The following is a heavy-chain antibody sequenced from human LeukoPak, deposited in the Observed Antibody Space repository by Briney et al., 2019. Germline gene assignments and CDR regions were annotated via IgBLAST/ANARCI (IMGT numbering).Heavy chain of an antibody. J-gene: IGHJ4*02. CDR1: GYTFTSYY. V-gene: IGHV1-46*01. CDR3: ARDGCTNGVCYSLY. D-gene: IGHD2-8*01. Sequence: ASVKLSCKASGYTFTSYYMHWVRHPPGQGLEWMGIIKPSGGSTSYAQKFQGRVTMTRDTSTSTVYMELSSLRSEDTAVYYCARDGCTNGVCYSLYWGQGTLVTVSS. CDR2: IKPSGGST.